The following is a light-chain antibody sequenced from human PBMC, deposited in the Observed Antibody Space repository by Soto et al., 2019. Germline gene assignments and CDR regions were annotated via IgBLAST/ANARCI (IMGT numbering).Light chain of an antibody. Sequence: QSVPTQPPSASGSLGQSVIIPCTGTSSDVGGYDHVSWYQQHPGKTPKLMIYEVTERPAGVPNRFSGSKSGNTASLTDSGLQAEDEADYYCSSDAGNYNYVFGTGTKLTVL. J-gene: IGLJ1*01. CDR2: EVT. CDR1: SSDVGGYDH. V-gene: IGLV2-8*01. CDR3: SSDAGNYNYV.